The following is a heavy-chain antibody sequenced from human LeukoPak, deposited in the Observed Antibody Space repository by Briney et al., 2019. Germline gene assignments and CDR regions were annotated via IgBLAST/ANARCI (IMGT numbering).Heavy chain of an antibody. CDR3: ARFQRGPFFDC. D-gene: IGHD6-25*01. CDR1: GGSISSYY. Sequence: PSETLSLTRTVSGGSISSYYWSWIRQPPGQGLEWIGYIYYSGSTNYSPSLTSRVTISIHTSKNQFSMKLSSVAADATDVYYCARFQRGPFFDCWGKGALVTVCS. V-gene: IGHV4-59*01. J-gene: IGHJ4*02. CDR2: IYYSGST.